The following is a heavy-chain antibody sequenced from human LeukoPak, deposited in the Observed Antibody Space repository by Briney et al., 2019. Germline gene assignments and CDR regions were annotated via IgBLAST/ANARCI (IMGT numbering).Heavy chain of an antibody. CDR2: IIPIFGTA. J-gene: IGHJ6*02. CDR3: ASPPGSSSINYYYGMDV. V-gene: IGHV1-69*13. Sequence: SVKVSCKASGYTFTSYGISWVRQAPGQGLEWMGGIIPIFGTANYAQKFQGRVTITADESTSTAYMELSSLRSEDTAVYYCASPPGSSSINYYYGMDVWGQGTTVTVSS. D-gene: IGHD6-6*01. CDR1: GYTFTSYG.